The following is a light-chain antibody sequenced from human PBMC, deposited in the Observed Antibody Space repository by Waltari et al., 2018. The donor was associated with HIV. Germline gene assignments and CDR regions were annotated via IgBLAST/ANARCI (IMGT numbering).Light chain of an antibody. V-gene: IGKV3-20*01. CDR3: QQYVSSPLT. J-gene: IGKJ4*01. Sequence: EIVLTQSPGTLSLSPGERATLSCRASQSVSSNYLAWYQQKPGQAPRLLLYGASSRATGLPDRISGSGSGTDFTLTISRLEPEDFAVYFCQQYVSSPLTFGGGTNLEIK. CDR2: GAS. CDR1: QSVSSNY.